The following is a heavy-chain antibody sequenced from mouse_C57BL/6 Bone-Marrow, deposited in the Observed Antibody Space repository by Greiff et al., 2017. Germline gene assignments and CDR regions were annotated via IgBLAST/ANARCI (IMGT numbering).Heavy chain of an antibody. CDR3: ARPRDGDYAWFAY. CDR1: GFTFSSYG. CDR2: ISSGGSYT. J-gene: IGHJ3*01. D-gene: IGHD2-13*01. Sequence: EVKLVESGGDLVKPGGSLKLSCAASGFTFSSYGMSWVRQTPDKRLEWVATISSGGSYTYYPDSVKGRFTISRDNAKNTLYLQMSSLKSEDTAMYYCARPRDGDYAWFAYWGQGTLVTVSA. V-gene: IGHV5-6*01.